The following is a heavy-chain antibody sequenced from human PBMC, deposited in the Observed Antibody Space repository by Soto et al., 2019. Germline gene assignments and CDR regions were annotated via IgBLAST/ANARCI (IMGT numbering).Heavy chain of an antibody. D-gene: IGHD1-1*01. CDR3: ARHPISTGTTYPDY. Sequence: PGESLKISCKGSGYSSTTYWIGWVRQMPGKGLEWMGIIYPGDSDTRYSPSFQGQVTISADKSISTAYLQWSSLKASDTAMYYCARHPISTGTTYPDYWGQGTLVTVSS. CDR1: GYSSTTYW. J-gene: IGHJ4*02. CDR2: IYPGDSDT. V-gene: IGHV5-51*01.